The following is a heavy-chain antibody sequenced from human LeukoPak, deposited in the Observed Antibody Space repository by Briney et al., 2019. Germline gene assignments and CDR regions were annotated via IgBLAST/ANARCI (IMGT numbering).Heavy chain of an antibody. J-gene: IGHJ5*01. CDR1: GFTFTRNC. D-gene: IGHD1-26*01. CDR2: IPHDGSSA. V-gene: IGHV3-30-3*01. Sequence: GGSLRLSCIASGFTFTRNCMHWVRQAPRKGLEWVAAIPHDGSSALYADSVKGRFIISRDNSKNTQYLQMNSLRIEDSAVYYCATGSDFYYDSWGQGILVTVSS. CDR3: ATGSDFYYDS.